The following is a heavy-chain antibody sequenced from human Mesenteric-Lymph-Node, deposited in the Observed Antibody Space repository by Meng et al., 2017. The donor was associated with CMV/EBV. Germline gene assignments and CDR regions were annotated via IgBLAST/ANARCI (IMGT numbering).Heavy chain of an antibody. Sequence: ASVKVSCNAAGYTLTNYGISWVRQAAGQGLEWMGWISAYNGNTNYSQKLQGRVTITSDTSTSTAYMELRSLRSDDTAVYSCARDFTMIVVDMGYWGQGTLVTVSS. CDR2: ISAYNGNT. CDR1: GYTLTNYG. J-gene: IGHJ4*02. CDR3: ARDFTMIVVDMGY. D-gene: IGHD3-22*01. V-gene: IGHV1-18*01.